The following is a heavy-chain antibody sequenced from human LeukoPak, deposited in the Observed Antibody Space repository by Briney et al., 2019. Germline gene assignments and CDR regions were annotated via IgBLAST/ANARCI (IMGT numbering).Heavy chain of an antibody. D-gene: IGHD3-22*01. Sequence: SETLSLTCTVSGGSIGNNYWSWFRQPPGKGLEWIGYIYYSGSTNYNPSLKSRVTISVDTSKNQFSLKLSSVTAADTAVYYCASDSSGYYHYFDYWGQGTLVTVSS. CDR1: GGSIGNNY. V-gene: IGHV4-59*01. CDR2: IYYSGST. CDR3: ASDSSGYYHYFDY. J-gene: IGHJ4*02.